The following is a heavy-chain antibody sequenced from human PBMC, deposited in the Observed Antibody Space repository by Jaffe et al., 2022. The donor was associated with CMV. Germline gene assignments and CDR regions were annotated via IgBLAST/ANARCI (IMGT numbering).Heavy chain of an antibody. Sequence: QVQLVESGGGVVQPGRSLRLSCAASGFPFSSYGMHWVRQAPGEGLEWVAIIWFDGSYKFYADSVKGRFTISRDNSKNTLHLQMNSLRAEDTALYYCARDAGPGIIVVPTAIDHRTTFFDYWGQGTLVTVSS. D-gene: IGHD2-2*02. V-gene: IGHV3-33*01. CDR1: GFPFSSYG. CDR3: ARDAGPGIIVVPTAIDHRTTFFDY. J-gene: IGHJ4*02. CDR2: IWFDGSYK.